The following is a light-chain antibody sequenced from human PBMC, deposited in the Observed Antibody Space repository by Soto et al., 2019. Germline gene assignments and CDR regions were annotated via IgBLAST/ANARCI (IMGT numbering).Light chain of an antibody. CDR1: QGINNY. CDR2: AAS. V-gene: IGKV1-27*01. CDR3: QKYNGAPWT. Sequence: DLQLTQSPSSVSASVGDRVTFTCRASQGINNYLAWYQQRPGKVSKLLIYAASTLQSGVPSRFSGSGSGTDFTLSISSLQPEDVATYYCQKYNGAPWTFGQGTKVEIK. J-gene: IGKJ1*01.